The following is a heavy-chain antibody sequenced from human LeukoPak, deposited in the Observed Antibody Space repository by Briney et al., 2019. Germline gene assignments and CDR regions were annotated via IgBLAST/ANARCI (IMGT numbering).Heavy chain of an antibody. CDR1: GGSVSGYY. CDR2: INRSGST. D-gene: IGHD2-2*01. Sequence: PSETLSLTCAAYGGSVSGYYWSWIRQPPGKGLEWIGEINRSGSTNYNPSLKSRVTISVDTSKNQFSLKLSSVTAADTAVYYCARDPGGVYCSSTSCYQFDYWGQGTLVTVSS. V-gene: IGHV4-34*01. CDR3: ARDPGGVYCSSTSCYQFDY. J-gene: IGHJ4*02.